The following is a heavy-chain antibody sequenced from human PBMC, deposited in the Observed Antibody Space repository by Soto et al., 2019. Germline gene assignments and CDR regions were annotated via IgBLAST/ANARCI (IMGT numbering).Heavy chain of an antibody. V-gene: IGHV3-15*01. D-gene: IGHD4-17*01. Sequence: GGSLRLSCAASGFTFSNAWMSWVRQAPGKGLEWVGRIKSKTDGGATDYAAPVKGRFTISRDDSKNTLYLQMNSLKTDDTAVYYCTTDSLDGDYDHDYWGQGTLVTVSS. CDR1: GFTFSNAW. CDR2: IKSKTDGGAT. CDR3: TTDSLDGDYDHDY. J-gene: IGHJ4*02.